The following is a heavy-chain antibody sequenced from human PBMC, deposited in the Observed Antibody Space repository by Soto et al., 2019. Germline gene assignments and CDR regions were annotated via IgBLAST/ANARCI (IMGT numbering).Heavy chain of an antibody. V-gene: IGHV3-23*01. CDR3: AAHSSGSDYYYYGMDV. D-gene: IGHD6-19*01. CDR2: ISGSGGST. J-gene: IGHJ6*02. Sequence: EVQLLESGGGLVQPGGSLRLSCAASEFTFSSYAMSWVRQAPGKGLEWVSAISGSGGSTYYADSVKGRFTISRDNSKNTLYLQMNSLRAEDTAVYYCAAHSSGSDYYYYGMDVWGQGTTVTVSS. CDR1: EFTFSSYA.